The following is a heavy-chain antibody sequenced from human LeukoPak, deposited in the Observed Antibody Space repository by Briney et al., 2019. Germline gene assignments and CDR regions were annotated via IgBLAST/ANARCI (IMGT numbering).Heavy chain of an antibody. CDR1: GFIVSNNY. CDR2: IYSGGGT. V-gene: IGHV3-53*01. D-gene: IGHD3-22*01. J-gene: IGHJ4*02. CDR3: ARGCYYERSGYCPFDY. Sequence: PGGSLRLSCAASGFIVSNNYMNWVRQAPGKGLGWVSIIYSGGGTYYADSVKGRFTISRDNSKNTLYLQMNSLRADDTAVYYCARGCYYERSGYCPFDYWGPGTLVTVSS.